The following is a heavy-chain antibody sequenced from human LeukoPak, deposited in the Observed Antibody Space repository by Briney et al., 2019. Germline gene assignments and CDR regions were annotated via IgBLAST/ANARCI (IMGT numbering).Heavy chain of an antibody. CDR1: GGSISSYY. D-gene: IGHD6-6*01. CDR2: IYYSGST. CDR3: ARLIRYSSSSGYYFDY. J-gene: IGHJ4*02. Sequence: SETLPLTCTVSGGSISSYYWSWIRQPPGKGLEWIGYIYYSGSTNYNPSLKSRVTISVDTSKNQFSLKLSSVTAADTAVYYCARLIRYSSSSGYYFDYWGQGTLVTVSS. V-gene: IGHV4-59*08.